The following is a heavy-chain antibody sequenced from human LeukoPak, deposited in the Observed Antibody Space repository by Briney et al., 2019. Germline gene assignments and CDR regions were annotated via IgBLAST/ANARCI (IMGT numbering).Heavy chain of an antibody. D-gene: IGHD3-9*01. Sequence: SETLSLTCNVSGDYITTTNYYWAWTRQPPGKGLEWIASVFYSGTTYYNPSLKSRVVISMDTSRKQISLRLSSVTATDTAIYYCARRSRLYKHETTGYHDSWGQGTLVTVSS. CDR2: VFYSGTT. CDR3: ARRSRLYKHETTGYHDS. J-gene: IGHJ4*02. CDR1: GDYITTTNYY. V-gene: IGHV4-39*01.